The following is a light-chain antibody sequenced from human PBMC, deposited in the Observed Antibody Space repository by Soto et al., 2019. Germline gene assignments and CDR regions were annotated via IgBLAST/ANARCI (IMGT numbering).Light chain of an antibody. Sequence: EIVLTQSPATLSLSPGERATLSCRASQNLGTLYLAWFQQKSGQAPRLLIYEVSNRATGIPARFSGSGSGADFTLTISSLEPGDFALYYCQQHINWPLTFGGGTKVDIK. CDR2: EVS. CDR3: QQHINWPLT. CDR1: QNLGTLY. V-gene: IGKV3-11*01. J-gene: IGKJ4*01.